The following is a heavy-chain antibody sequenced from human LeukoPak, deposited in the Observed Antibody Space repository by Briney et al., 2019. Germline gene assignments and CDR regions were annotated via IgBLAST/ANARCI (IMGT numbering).Heavy chain of an antibody. CDR3: ARATKRITMIVVVPDAFDI. CDR2: ISGSGGST. Sequence: GGSLRLSCAASGFTFSSYAMSWVRQAPGKGLEWVSAISGSGGSTYYADSVKGRFTISRDNSKNTLYLQMNSLRAEDTAVYYCARATKRITMIVVVPDAFDIWGQGTMVTVSS. J-gene: IGHJ3*02. CDR1: GFTFSSYA. V-gene: IGHV3-23*01. D-gene: IGHD3-22*01.